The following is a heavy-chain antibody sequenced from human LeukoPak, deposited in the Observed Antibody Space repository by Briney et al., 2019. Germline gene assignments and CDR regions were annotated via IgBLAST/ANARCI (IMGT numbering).Heavy chain of an antibody. D-gene: IGHD3-3*01. Sequence: GGSLRLSCAASGFTFSSYEMNWVRQAPGKGLEWVSYISSSGSTIYYADSVKGRFTISRDNDKNSLYLQMNSLRAEDTAVYYCARGDDFWSGYHDHYFDYWGQGTLVTVSS. CDR1: GFTFSSYE. J-gene: IGHJ4*02. CDR3: ARGDDFWSGYHDHYFDY. CDR2: ISSSGSTI. V-gene: IGHV3-48*03.